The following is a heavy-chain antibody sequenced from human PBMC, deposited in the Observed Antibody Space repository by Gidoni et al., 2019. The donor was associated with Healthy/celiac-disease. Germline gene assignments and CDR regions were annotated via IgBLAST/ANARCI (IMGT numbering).Heavy chain of an antibody. CDR1: GLTFSSYA. D-gene: IGHD3-3*01. J-gene: IGHJ3*02. Sequence: EVQPLESGGGLVQPGGSLSLACAASGLTFSSYALSWFRQAPGKGLEWVSAISGRGGSTYYADTVKDRFTITRDNSKNTLYLQMNSLRGEDTAVYYCAKDYYDVWSGYYTGLAFDIWGQGTMVTVSS. CDR2: ISGRGGST. V-gene: IGHV3-23*01. CDR3: AKDYYDVWSGYYTGLAFDI.